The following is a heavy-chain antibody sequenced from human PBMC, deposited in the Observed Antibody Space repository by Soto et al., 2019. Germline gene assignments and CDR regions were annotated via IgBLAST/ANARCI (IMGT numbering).Heavy chain of an antibody. V-gene: IGHV1-46*03. CDR1: GYTFTAYH. CDR2: INPSGAST. CDR3: VRAAARGRRFDY. Sequence: ASVKVSCKASGYTFTAYHIHWVRQAPGQGLEWMGVINPSGASTTYAQSFQGRVTMTSDRSTSTVYMEMSSLRSEDTAVYYCVRAAARGRRFDYWGQGTLVTVS. J-gene: IGHJ4*02. D-gene: IGHD6-13*01.